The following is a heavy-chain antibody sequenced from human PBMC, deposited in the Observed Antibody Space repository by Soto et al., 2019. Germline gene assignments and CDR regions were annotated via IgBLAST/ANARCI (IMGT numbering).Heavy chain of an antibody. D-gene: IGHD6-13*01. CDR1: GFTFSSYA. V-gene: IGHV3-23*01. J-gene: IGHJ4*02. CDR3: AKRGSAAVRIAAAGTFDY. Sequence: GGSLRLSCAASGFTFSSYAMSWVRQAPGKGLEWVSVISDRVGSTYYADSVKGRFTISRDNSKNTLYLQRSSLRAGDTAVYYYAKRGSAAVRIAAAGTFDYWGQGTLVTVSS. CDR2: ISDRVGST.